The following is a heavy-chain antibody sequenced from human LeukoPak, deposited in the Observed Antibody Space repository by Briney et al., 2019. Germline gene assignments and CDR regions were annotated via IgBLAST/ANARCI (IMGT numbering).Heavy chain of an antibody. Sequence: ASVKVSCKASGYTFTSYAMHWVRQAPGQKLGWMGWSNAGNGNTKYSQEFQGRVTITRDTSASTAYMELSSLRSEDMAVYYCARAGRGVLDGTRVTFDYWGQGTLVTVSS. J-gene: IGHJ4*02. CDR1: GYTFTSYA. D-gene: IGHD3-10*01. CDR2: SNAGNGNT. V-gene: IGHV1-3*02. CDR3: ARAGRGVLDGTRVTFDY.